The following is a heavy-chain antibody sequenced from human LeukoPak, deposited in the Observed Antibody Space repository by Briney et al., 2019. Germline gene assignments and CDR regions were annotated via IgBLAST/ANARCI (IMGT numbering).Heavy chain of an antibody. CDR2: TYYSGST. CDR3: AREPARLRYMDV. Sequence: SESLSLTSTVSGGSISSYYWSWIRQPPGKWLEWIGYTYYSGSTNYNPSLKSRVTISVDTSKNQFSLKLSSVTAADTAVYYCAREPARLRYMDVWGKGTTVTVSS. V-gene: IGHV4-59*01. D-gene: IGHD2-2*01. J-gene: IGHJ6*03. CDR1: GGSISSYY.